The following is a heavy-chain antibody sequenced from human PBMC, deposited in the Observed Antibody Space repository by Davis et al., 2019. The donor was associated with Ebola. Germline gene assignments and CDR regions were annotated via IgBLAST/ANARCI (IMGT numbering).Heavy chain of an antibody. Sequence: GGSLRLSCAASGFTFSSYAMHWVRQAPGKGLEWVAVISYDGSNKYYADSVKGRFTISRDNSKNTLHLQMNSLRVEDTAVYFCAREPTGNYYYFYGMDVWGKGTTVSVSS. CDR1: GFTFSSYA. CDR2: ISYDGSNK. V-gene: IGHV3-30*14. D-gene: IGHD4-11*01. CDR3: AREPTGNYYYFYGMDV. J-gene: IGHJ6*04.